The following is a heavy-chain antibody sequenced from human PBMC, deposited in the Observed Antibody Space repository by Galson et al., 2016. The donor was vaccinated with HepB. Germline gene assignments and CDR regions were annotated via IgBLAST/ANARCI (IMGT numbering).Heavy chain of an antibody. Sequence: TLSLTCTVSGGSISNSNYYWGWIRQPPGKGLEWIGSIYYSGSTYYNPSLNSRVTISVDTSKNQFSLKLNSVTAADTAVYYCARAVWLPLSGMDVWGQGTTVTVSS. CDR2: IYYSGST. CDR1: GGSISNSNYY. J-gene: IGHJ6*02. V-gene: IGHV4-39*07. D-gene: IGHD3-10*01. CDR3: ARAVWLPLSGMDV.